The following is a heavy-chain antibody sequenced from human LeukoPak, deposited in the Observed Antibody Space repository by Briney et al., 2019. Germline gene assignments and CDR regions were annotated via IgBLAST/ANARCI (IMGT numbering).Heavy chain of an antibody. V-gene: IGHV3-48*01. Sequence: GGSLRLSCAASGFTFGSYSMNWVRQAPGKGLEWVSYISSSSSTIYNADSVKGRFTISRDNAKNSLYLQMNSLRAEDTAVYYCAREGYHGYSYVTSFDYWGQGTLVTVSS. CDR1: GFTFGSYS. CDR2: ISSSSSTI. CDR3: AREGYHGYSYVTSFDY. D-gene: IGHD5-18*01. J-gene: IGHJ4*02.